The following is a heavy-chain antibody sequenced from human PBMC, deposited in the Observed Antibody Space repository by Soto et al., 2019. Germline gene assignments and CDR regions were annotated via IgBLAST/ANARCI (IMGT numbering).Heavy chain of an antibody. CDR3: AKDLIVGATRPYYFDY. CDR1: GFAFSSYA. V-gene: IGHV3-23*01. Sequence: GVLRLSCAASGFAFSSYAMTWVRQAPGKGLEWVSAISVNGDGTYYADSVKGRFTISRANSKNTLYLQMNSLRAEDTAVYYCAKDLIVGATRPYYFDYWGQGTLVTVSS. CDR2: ISVNGDGT. D-gene: IGHD1-26*01. J-gene: IGHJ4*02.